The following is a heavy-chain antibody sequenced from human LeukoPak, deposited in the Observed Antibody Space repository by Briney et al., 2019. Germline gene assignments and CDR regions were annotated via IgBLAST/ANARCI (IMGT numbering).Heavy chain of an antibody. V-gene: IGHV3-53*01. CDR1: GFTVSSNY. CDR2: IYSGGST. CDR3: ARGGGATHQPFDY. Sequence: PGRSLRLSCAASGFTVSSNYMSWVRQAPGKGLEWVSVIYSGGSTYYADSVKGRFTISRDNSKNTLYLQMNSLRAEDTAVYYCARGGGATHQPFDYWGQGTLVTVSS. J-gene: IGHJ4*02. D-gene: IGHD1-26*01.